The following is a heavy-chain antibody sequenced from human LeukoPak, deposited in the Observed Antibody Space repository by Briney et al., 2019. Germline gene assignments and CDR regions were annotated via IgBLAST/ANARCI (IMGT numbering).Heavy chain of an antibody. D-gene: IGHD2-15*01. CDR3: AKGLGVVVIDY. CDR1: GFSFSRNG. Sequence: PGGSLRLSCAASGFSFSRNGMHWVRQAPGKGLQWVAFIRYDGTYESYADSVRGRFTISRDTSKNTLYLQMNSLRTDDTAVYYCAKGLGVVVIDYWGQGTVVTVSS. CDR2: IRYDGTYE. J-gene: IGHJ4*02. V-gene: IGHV3-30*02.